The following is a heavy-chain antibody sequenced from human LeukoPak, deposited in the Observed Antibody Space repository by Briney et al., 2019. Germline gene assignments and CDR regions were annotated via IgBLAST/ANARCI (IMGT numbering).Heavy chain of an antibody. CDR2: INPNSGGT. V-gene: IGHV1-2*03. CDR1: GYTFTGYY. D-gene: IGHD3-10*01. Sequence: LGASVKVSCKASGYTFTGYYIHWVRQAPGQGLECMGWINPNSGGTNYAQKFQGRVTMTRDTSISTAYMELSRLRSDDTAVYYCARGGSGSYFSWLDPWGQGTLVTVPS. CDR3: ARGGSGSYFSWLDP. J-gene: IGHJ5*02.